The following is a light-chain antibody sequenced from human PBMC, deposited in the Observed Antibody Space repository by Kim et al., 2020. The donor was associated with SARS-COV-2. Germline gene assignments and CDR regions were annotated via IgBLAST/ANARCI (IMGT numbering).Light chain of an antibody. CDR2: GKN. CDR1: SLRSYY. V-gene: IGLV3-19*01. J-gene: IGLJ2*01. CDR3: NSRDSSGNHVV. Sequence: SELTQDPAVSVALGQTVRITCQGDSLRSYYASWYQQKPGQAPLLVIYGKNNRPSGIPDRSSGSSSGNTASLTITGAQAEDEADYYCNSRDSSGNHVVFGG.